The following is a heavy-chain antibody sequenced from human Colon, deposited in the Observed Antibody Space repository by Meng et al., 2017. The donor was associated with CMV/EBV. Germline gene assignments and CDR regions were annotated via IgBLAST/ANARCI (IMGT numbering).Heavy chain of an antibody. CDR3: VKDPGWNKEFYFKF. Sequence: GESLKISCAGSGFTFSSYAMSWVRQAPGAGLEWVSAISGNAAVTYDAASVGARFTISRDNSKNTLYLQMHSLRVEDTAVYYCVKDPGWNKEFYFKFWGQGTVVTVSS. J-gene: IGHJ1*01. CDR1: GFTFSSYA. D-gene: IGHD1/OR15-1a*01. CDR2: ISGNAAVT. V-gene: IGHV3-23*01.